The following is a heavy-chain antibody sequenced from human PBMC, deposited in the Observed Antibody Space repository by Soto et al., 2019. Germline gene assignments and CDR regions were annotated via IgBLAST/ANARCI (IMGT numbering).Heavy chain of an antibody. CDR3: ARAGRGYCSGGSCYSGLNGMDV. CDR2: IYHSGST. CDR1: GGSISSSNW. J-gene: IGHJ6*02. Sequence: SETLSLTCAVSGGSISSSNWWSWVRQPPGKGLEWIGEIYHSGSTNYNPSPKSRVTISVDKSKNQFSLKLSSVTAADTAVYYCARAGRGYCSGGSCYSGLNGMDVWGQGTTVTVSS. D-gene: IGHD2-15*01. V-gene: IGHV4-4*02.